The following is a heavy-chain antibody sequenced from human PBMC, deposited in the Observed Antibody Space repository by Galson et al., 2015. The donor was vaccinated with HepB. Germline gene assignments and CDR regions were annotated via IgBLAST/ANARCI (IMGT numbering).Heavy chain of an antibody. CDR1: GFIFNNYD. D-gene: IGHD4-17*01. CDR2: IWYDGSND. CDR3: ARDADDYGPSFDY. J-gene: IGHJ4*02. V-gene: IGHV3-33*01. Sequence: SLRLSCAASGFIFNNYDMHWVRQAPGKGLERAPVIWYDGSNDYYAESVKGRFTISRDNSKNTLYLQMNSLRAEDTAVYYCARDADDYGPSFDYWGQGTLVTVSS.